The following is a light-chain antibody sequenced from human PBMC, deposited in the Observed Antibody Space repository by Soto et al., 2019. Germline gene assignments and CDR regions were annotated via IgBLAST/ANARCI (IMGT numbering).Light chain of an antibody. Sequence: QSALTQPASGSGSHGPSITISFTGTSSDVGNYELVSWYLQNPVKAPKLIIYKVNQRRSWVSERLSGSKSGNTDSLTSSGLQADDEADYSCCSYVDTGTVLFGGGTKLT. J-gene: IGLJ2*01. CDR3: CSYVDTGTVL. V-gene: IGLV2-23*01. CDR2: KVN. CDR1: SSDVGNYEL.